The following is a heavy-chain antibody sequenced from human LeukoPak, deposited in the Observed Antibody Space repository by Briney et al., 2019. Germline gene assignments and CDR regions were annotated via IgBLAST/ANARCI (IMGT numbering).Heavy chain of an antibody. CDR3: ATSSGWYSESYYFDY. D-gene: IGHD6-19*01. CDR1: GGSISSSNYY. Sequence: SETLSLTCTVSGGSISSSNYYWGWIRQPPGKGLEWIGRIYYSGSTYYNPSLKSRVTISVDTSKNQFSLKLSSVTAADTAVYYCATSSGWYSESYYFDYWGQGTLVTVSS. CDR2: IYYSGST. V-gene: IGHV4-39*07. J-gene: IGHJ4*02.